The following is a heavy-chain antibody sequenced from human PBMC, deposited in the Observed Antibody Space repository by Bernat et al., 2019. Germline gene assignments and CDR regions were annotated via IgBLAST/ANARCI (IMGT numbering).Heavy chain of an antibody. CDR2: ISSDGENT. CDR1: GFTFSDSG. D-gene: IGHD3-16*01. Sequence: DVQLMESGGDLVQPGGSLRLSCAASGFTFSDSGMSWVRLPPGKGLEWVSTISSDGENTHYVGSVQGRFTISRDNSQSTLYLQMDSLRAEDAAIYYCAKVSAPYFDYWGQGALVTVSS. V-gene: IGHV3-23*01. J-gene: IGHJ4*02. CDR3: AKVSAPYFDY.